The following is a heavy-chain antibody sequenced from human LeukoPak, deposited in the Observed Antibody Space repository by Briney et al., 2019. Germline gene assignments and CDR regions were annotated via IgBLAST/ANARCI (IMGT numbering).Heavy chain of an antibody. CDR3: ARVSSGWYLTRYFQH. V-gene: IGHV4-59*01. Sequence: SETLSLTCTVSGGSISSYYWSWIRQPPGRGLEWIGYIYYSGSTNYNLSLKSRVTISVDTSKNQFSLKLSSVTAADTAVYYCARVSSGWYLTRYFQHWGQGTLVTVSS. CDR1: GGSISSYY. D-gene: IGHD6-19*01. CDR2: IYYSGST. J-gene: IGHJ1*01.